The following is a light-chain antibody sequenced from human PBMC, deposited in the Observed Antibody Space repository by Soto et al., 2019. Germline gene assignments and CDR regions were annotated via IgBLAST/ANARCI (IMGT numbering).Light chain of an antibody. CDR2: YDS. J-gene: IGLJ2*01. CDR1: NIGSKS. CDR3: QVWDSGSDHPGV. V-gene: IGLV3-21*04. Sequence: SYELTQPPSVSVAPGKTARITCGGNNIGSKSVHWYQQKPGQAPVLVIYYDSDRPSGIPERFSGSNSVNTATLTISRVEAGDVADYYCQVWDSGSDHPGVFGGGTKLTVL.